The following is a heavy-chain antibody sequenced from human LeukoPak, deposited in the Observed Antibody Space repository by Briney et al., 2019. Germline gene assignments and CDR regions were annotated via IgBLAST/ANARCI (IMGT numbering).Heavy chain of an antibody. Sequence: SETLSLTCAVYGGSFSGYYWSWIRQPPGKGLEWIGEINHSGSTNYNPSLKSRVTISVDTSKNQFSLKLSSVTAADTAVYYCAEQWPALGYFQHWGQGTLVTVSS. CDR3: AEQWPALGYFQH. J-gene: IGHJ1*01. CDR1: GGSFSGYY. D-gene: IGHD6-19*01. CDR2: INHSGST. V-gene: IGHV4-34*01.